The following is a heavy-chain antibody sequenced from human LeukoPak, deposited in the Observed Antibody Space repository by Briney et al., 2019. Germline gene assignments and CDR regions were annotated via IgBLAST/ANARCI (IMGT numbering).Heavy chain of an antibody. V-gene: IGHV3-23*01. Sequence: GGSLRLSCAASGFTFSSYAMSWVRQAPGKGLEWVSAISGSGGSTYYADSVKGRFTILRDNAKNSLYLQMNSLRAEDTAVYYCARDHLYYDISGPRFDYWGQGTRVTVSS. CDR3: ARDHLYYDISGPRFDY. CDR2: ISGSGGST. J-gene: IGHJ4*02. CDR1: GFTFSSYA. D-gene: IGHD3-9*01.